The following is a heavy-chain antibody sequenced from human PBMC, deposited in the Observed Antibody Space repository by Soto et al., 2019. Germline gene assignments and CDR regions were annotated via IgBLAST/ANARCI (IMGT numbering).Heavy chain of an antibody. CDR1: GLTFSSHS. D-gene: IGHD1-1*01. CDR3: ARTGTTWYFDY. CDR2: IYSSSNYI. V-gene: IGHV3-21*01. J-gene: IGHJ4*02. Sequence: SGGSLRLSCAVSGLTFSSHSMNWVRQAPGKGLEWVSSIYSSSNYIYYADSVKGRFTISRDNAKNSPYLQMNSLRAEDTAVYYCARTGTTWYFDYWGQGILVTVSS.